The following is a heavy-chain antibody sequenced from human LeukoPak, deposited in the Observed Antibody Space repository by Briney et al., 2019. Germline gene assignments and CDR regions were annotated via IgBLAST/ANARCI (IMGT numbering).Heavy chain of an antibody. Sequence: ASETLSLTCTVSGGSISSYYWSWIRQPAGKGLEWIGYIYYTGSTNYNPSLKSRVTISVDTSKNQFSLRLSSVTAADTAVYYCVREHSSSWIDYWGQGTLVTVSS. CDR1: GGSISSYY. V-gene: IGHV4-59*01. J-gene: IGHJ4*02. D-gene: IGHD6-13*01. CDR3: VREHSSSWIDY. CDR2: IYYTGST.